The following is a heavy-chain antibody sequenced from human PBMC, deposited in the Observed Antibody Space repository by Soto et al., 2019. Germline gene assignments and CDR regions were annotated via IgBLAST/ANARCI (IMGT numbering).Heavy chain of an antibody. CDR1: GYSFSTYY. CDR2: INPNTGAT. CDR3: ARGQGKSRPDF. J-gene: IGHJ4*02. V-gene: IGHV1-2*02. Sequence: ASVKGSCKPAGYSFSTYYLHWGRQAHGHGLEWMGWINPNTGATGYSQKFQGRVTMTRDTSISTAYMELTGLRPDDTAVYFCARGQGKSRPDFWGQGTLVTVSS.